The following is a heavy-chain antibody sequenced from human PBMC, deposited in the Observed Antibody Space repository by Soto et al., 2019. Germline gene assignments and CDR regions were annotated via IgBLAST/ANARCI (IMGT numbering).Heavy chain of an antibody. Sequence: ELQLVETGGGLIQTGGSLRLSCAASGFSISSNYIAWVRQPPGKGLEWVSTTFSGGNTEYAASVKGRCSISRDNYKNTLYLQMDNLRGEDTAVYDCARKPPSAIQGWAFGMDVWGQGTTVSVSS. J-gene: IGHJ6*02. D-gene: IGHD2-21*01. CDR3: ARKPPSAIQGWAFGMDV. CDR2: TFSGGNT. V-gene: IGHV3-53*02. CDR1: GFSISSNY.